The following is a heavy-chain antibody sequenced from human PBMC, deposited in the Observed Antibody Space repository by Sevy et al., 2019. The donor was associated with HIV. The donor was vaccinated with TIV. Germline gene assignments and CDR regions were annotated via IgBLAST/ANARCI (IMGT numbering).Heavy chain of an antibody. CDR1: GFTFSSYA. V-gene: IGHV3-23*01. D-gene: IGHD3-10*01. CDR3: AKEVSELRYSDH. J-gene: IGHJ4*02. CDR2: IGGTADYT. Sequence: GGSLRLSCVTSGFTFSSYAMSWVRQTPGKGLEWVSAIGGTADYTYYADSVKGRFTISRDNSKNTQYLQMNGLRAEDTAVYYCAKEVSELRYSDHWGQGTLVTVSS.